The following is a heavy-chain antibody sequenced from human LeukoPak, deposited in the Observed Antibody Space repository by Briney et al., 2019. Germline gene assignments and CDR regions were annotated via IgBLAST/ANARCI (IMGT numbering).Heavy chain of an antibody. J-gene: IGHJ4*02. Sequence: SETLSLTCTVSRGSISSYYWSWIRQPPGKGLEWIGYISYSGSSNYSPSLKSRVTISVDASKKQFSLKLSSLTAADTAVYYCARGHGDPLFDFWGQGILVTVSS. D-gene: IGHD4-17*01. CDR2: ISYSGSS. CDR1: RGSISSYY. V-gene: IGHV4-59*01. CDR3: ARGHGDPLFDF.